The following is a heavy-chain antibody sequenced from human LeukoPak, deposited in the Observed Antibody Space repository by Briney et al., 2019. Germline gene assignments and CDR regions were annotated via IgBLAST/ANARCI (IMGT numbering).Heavy chain of an antibody. Sequence: GGSLRLSCAASGFTLSSYAMSWVRQAPGKGLEWVSSISGSDGSTYYADFVKGRFTISRDNSKNTLHLQMNSLRAEDTAVYYCAKSLGVGGYTRYKGFDQWGQGTLVPVSS. V-gene: IGHV3-23*01. J-gene: IGHJ4*02. CDR2: ISGSDGST. D-gene: IGHD5-24*01. CDR1: GFTLSSYA. CDR3: AKSLGVGGYTRYKGFDQ.